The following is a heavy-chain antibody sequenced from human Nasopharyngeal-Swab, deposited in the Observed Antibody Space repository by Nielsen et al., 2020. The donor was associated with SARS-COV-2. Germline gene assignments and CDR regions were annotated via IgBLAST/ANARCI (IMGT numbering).Heavy chain of an antibody. D-gene: IGHD3-9*01. CDR1: GYNFTTYD. CDR2: MNPNSGNT. V-gene: IGHV1-8*01. J-gene: IGHJ6*02. Sequence: ASVKVSCKASGYNFTTYDFNWVRQATGQGLEWMGWMNPNSGNTGYAQKFQGRVTMTRNTSIRTAYMELSSLRSEDTAVYYCARVARYFDPAKYYYYGMDVWGQGTTVTVSS. CDR3: ARVARYFDPAKYYYYGMDV.